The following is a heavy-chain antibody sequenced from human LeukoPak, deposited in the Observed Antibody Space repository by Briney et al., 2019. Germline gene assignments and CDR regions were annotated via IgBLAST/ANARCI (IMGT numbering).Heavy chain of an antibody. D-gene: IGHD2-2*01. Sequence: GRSLRLSCAASGFTFSSYGMHWVRQAPGKGLEWVAVIWYDGSNKYYADSVKGRFTISRDNSKNTLYLQMNSLRAEGTAVYYCVPTKAEVDYWGQGTLVTVSS. J-gene: IGHJ4*02. CDR1: GFTFSSYG. CDR3: VPTKAEVDY. V-gene: IGHV3-33*01. CDR2: IWYDGSNK.